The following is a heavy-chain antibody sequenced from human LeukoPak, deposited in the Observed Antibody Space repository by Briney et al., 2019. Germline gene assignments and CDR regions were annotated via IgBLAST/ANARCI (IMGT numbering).Heavy chain of an antibody. CDR2: INWNGGST. CDR3: AREMYYYDSSGYYLGAFDI. D-gene: IGHD3-22*01. V-gene: IGHV3-20*01. Sequence: GGSLRLSCAASGFTFDDYGMSWVRQAPGKGLEWVSGINWNGGSTGYADSVKGRFTISRDNAKNSLYLQMNSLRAEDTALYHCAREMYYYDSSGYYLGAFDIWGQGTMVTVSS. CDR1: GFTFDDYG. J-gene: IGHJ3*02.